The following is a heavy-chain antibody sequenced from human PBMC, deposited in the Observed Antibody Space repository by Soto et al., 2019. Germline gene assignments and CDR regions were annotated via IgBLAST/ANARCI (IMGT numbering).Heavy chain of an antibody. D-gene: IGHD3-3*01. CDR2: IYYSGST. J-gene: IGHJ6*03. CDR3: ARSLQGRLEWLFYYMDV. CDR1: GGSISSYY. V-gene: IGHV4-59*01. Sequence: SETLSLTCTVSGGSISSYYWSWIRQPPGKGLEWIGYIYYSGSTNYNPSLKSRVTISVDTSKNQFSLKLSSVTAADTAVYYCARSLQGRLEWLFYYMDVWGKGTTVTVSS.